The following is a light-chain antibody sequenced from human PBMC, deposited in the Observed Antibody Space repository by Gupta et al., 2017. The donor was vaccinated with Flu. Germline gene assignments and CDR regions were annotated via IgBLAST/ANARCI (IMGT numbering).Light chain of an antibody. CDR3: CSYAGRYTWV. CDR2: DVS. CDR1: SSDVGLYEY. Sequence: SVLTQPRSVSGSPGQSVTISCTGSSSDVGLYEYVSWYQHHPGKAPSLIIYDVSRRPSGVPDRFSASKSGNTASLTISGLQAEDEADYHCCSYAGRYTWVFGGGTKVTVL. J-gene: IGLJ2*01. V-gene: IGLV2-11*01.